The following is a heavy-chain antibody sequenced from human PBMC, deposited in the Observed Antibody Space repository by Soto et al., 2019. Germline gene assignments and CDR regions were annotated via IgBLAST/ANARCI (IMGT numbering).Heavy chain of an antibody. CDR3: ARELTGYCSSTSCLGGFDY. CDR2: IYYSGST. V-gene: IGHV4-31*03. CDR1: GGSISSGGYY. Sequence: SETLSPTCTVSGGSISSGGYYWSWIRQHPGKGLEWIGYIYYSGSTYYNPSLKSRVTISVDTSKNQFSLKLSSVTAADTAVYYCARELTGYCSSTSCLGGFDYWGQGTLVTVSS. J-gene: IGHJ4*02. D-gene: IGHD2-2*01.